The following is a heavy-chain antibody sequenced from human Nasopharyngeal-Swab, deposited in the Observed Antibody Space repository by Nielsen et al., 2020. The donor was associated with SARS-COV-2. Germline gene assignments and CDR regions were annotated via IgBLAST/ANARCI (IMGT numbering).Heavy chain of an antibody. Sequence: VRQAPGKGLEWVSYISSSGSTIYYADSVKGRFTISRDNAKNSLYLQMNSLRAEDTAAYYCARDEGARVLWFGELSTYYYYGMDVWGQGTTVTVSS. J-gene: IGHJ6*02. D-gene: IGHD3-10*01. V-gene: IGHV3-48*03. CDR2: ISSSGSTI. CDR3: ARDEGARVLWFGELSTYYYYGMDV.